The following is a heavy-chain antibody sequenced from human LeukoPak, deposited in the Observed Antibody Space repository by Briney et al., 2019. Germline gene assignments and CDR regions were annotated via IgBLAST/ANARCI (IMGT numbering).Heavy chain of an antibody. V-gene: IGHV4-4*09. Sequence: PSETLSLTCTVSGGSISSYYWSWIRQPPGKGLEWIGYIYTSGSTNYNPSLKSRVTISVDTSKNQFSLKLSSVTAADTAVYYCARQDLGVTYGYYYYYMDVWGKGTTVTVSS. CDR1: GGSISSYY. J-gene: IGHJ6*03. D-gene: IGHD4-23*01. CDR3: ARQDLGVTYGYYYYYMDV. CDR2: IYTSGST.